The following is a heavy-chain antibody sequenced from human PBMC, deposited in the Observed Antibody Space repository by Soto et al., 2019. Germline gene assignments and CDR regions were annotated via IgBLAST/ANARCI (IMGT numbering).Heavy chain of an antibody. Sequence: SGPTLVNPTQTLTLTCTFSGFSLSTSGMCVSWIRQPPGKALEWLALIDWDDVKYYSTSLKTRLTISKDTSKNQVVLTMTNMDPVDTATYYCARESTRVRGVLNDLDYWGQGTLVTVSS. CDR2: IDWDDVK. CDR1: GFSLSTSGMC. CDR3: ARESTRVRGVLNDLDY. J-gene: IGHJ4*02. D-gene: IGHD3-10*01. V-gene: IGHV2-70*01.